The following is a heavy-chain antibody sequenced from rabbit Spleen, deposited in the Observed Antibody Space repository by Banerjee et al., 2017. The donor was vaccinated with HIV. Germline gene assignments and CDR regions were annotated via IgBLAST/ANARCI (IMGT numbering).Heavy chain of an antibody. CDR2: IDTGSSGFT. CDR1: GVSFSGDSY. V-gene: IGHV1S40*01. J-gene: IGHJ3*01. Sequence: QSLEESGGDLVKPGASLTLTCIASGVSFSGDSYMCWVRQAPGKGLEWIVCIDTGSSGFTYFANWAKGRFTISKTSSTTVTLQMTSLTAADTATYFCARDLDGVIGWNFGWWGQGTLVTVS. CDR3: ARDLDGVIGWNFGW. D-gene: IGHD4-1*01.